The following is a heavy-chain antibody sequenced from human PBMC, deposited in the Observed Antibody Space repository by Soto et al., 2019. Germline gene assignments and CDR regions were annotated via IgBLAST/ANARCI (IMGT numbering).Heavy chain of an antibody. D-gene: IGHD2-2*01. J-gene: IGHJ6*03. CDR3: VLEGVVAAADYYYYYMDV. CDR2: ISYDGSNK. Sequence: QVQLVESGGGVVQPGRSLRLSCAASGFTFSSYGMHWVRQAPGKGLEWVAVISYDGSNKYYADSVKGRFTISRDNSKDTLYLQMNSLRAEDTAVYYCVLEGVVAAADYYYYYMDVWGKGTTVTVSS. CDR1: GFTFSSYG. V-gene: IGHV3-30*03.